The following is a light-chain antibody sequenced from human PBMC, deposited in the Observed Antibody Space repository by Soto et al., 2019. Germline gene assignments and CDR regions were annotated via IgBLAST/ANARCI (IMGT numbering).Light chain of an antibody. CDR1: QSVSSSY. Sequence: EIVLTQSPGTLSLSPGERATLSCRASQSVSSSYLAWYQQKPGQAPRLLIYGASSRATSIPNRCSGSGSGKDFTLTISRLEPEDVAVYSCQQYGSSPPLTFGGGTKVEIK. V-gene: IGKV3-20*01. J-gene: IGKJ4*01. CDR2: GAS. CDR3: QQYGSSPPLT.